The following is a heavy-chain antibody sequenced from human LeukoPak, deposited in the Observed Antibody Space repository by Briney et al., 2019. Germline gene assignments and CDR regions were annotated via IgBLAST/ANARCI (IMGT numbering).Heavy chain of an antibody. CDR1: GYTFTSYG. CDR3: ARAPYYYDSSGYYYYFDY. J-gene: IGHJ4*02. V-gene: IGHV1-8*01. Sequence: GASVKVSCKASGYTFTSYGINWVRQATGQGLEWMGWMNPNSGNTGYAQKFQGRVTMTRNTSISTAYMELSSLRSEGTAVYYCARAPYYYDSSGYYYYFDYWGQGTLVTVSS. CDR2: MNPNSGNT. D-gene: IGHD3-22*01.